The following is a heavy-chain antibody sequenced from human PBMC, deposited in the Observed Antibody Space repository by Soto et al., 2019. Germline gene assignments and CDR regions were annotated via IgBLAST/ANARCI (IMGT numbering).Heavy chain of an antibody. J-gene: IGHJ3*02. Sequence: PSETLSLTCTVSGGSISSYYWSWIRQPPGKGLEWIGYIYYSGSTNYNPSLKSRVTISVDTSKNQFSLKLSSVTAADTAVYYCARAGQQLDDAFDIWGQGTMVTVS. V-gene: IGHV4-59*01. CDR2: IYYSGST. CDR1: GGSISSYY. CDR3: ARAGQQLDDAFDI. D-gene: IGHD6-13*01.